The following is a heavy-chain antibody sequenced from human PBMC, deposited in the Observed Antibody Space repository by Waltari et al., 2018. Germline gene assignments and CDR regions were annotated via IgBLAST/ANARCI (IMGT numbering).Heavy chain of an antibody. CDR3: ARRGSYCSGGSCYSGFVDY. J-gene: IGHJ4*02. D-gene: IGHD2-15*01. CDR1: GYSFTSYW. CDR2: IYPGDSGT. V-gene: IGHV5-51*03. Sequence: EVQLVQSGAEVKKPGESLKISCKGSGYSFTSYWIGWVRQMPGKGLEWMGIIYPGDSGTRYRPSVQGQVTISADKSISTAYLQWSSLKASDTAMYYCARRGSYCSGGSCYSGFVDYWGQGTLVTVSS.